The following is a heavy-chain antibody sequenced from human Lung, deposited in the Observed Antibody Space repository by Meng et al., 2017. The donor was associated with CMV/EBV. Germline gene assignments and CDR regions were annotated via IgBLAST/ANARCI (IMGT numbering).Heavy chain of an antibody. J-gene: IGHJ6*02. V-gene: IGHV3-21*01. CDR1: GFTFSSYS. D-gene: IGHD3-3*01. CDR3: ARDYLIVGILEWLPFQRPSSNYYYYYGMDV. Sequence: GESLKISCAASGFTFSSYSMNWVRQAPGKGLEWVSSISSSSSYIYYADSVKGRFTISRDNAKNSLYLQMNSLRAEDTAVYYCARDYLIVGILEWLPFQRPSSNYYYYYGMDVWGQGTRVTVSS. CDR2: ISSSSSYI.